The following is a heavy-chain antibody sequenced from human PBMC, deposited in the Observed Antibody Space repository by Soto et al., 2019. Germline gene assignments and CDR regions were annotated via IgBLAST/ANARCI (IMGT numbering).Heavy chain of an antibody. CDR2: IYYAGNA. D-gene: IGHD2-15*01. V-gene: IGHV4-39*01. CDR3: ARVPYYGSGGDGPYYFDY. J-gene: IGHJ4*02. Sequence: LQLQESGPGLVKPSDTLSLTCTVSGDSITKSVYYWAWVRQTPGKGLEWIASIYYAGNAYYNPSSQSRVTIALDASKYQFSLELQSGTAADSAAYYCARVPYYGSGGDGPYYFDYWGQGTLVTVSS. CDR1: GDSITKSVYY.